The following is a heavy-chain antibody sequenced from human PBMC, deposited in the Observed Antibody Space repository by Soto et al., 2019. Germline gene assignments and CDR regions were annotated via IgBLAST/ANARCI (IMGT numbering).Heavy chain of an antibody. CDR2: IRSKAYGGTT. Sequence: GRPMRLPYTAVGFTFGDYAIRWFSQAPGKGLEWVGFIRSKAYGGTTEYAASVKGRFTISRDDSKSNAYLQMNSLKTEDTAVYYCTRGLLWFTYYYYGMDVWGQGTTVTVSS. J-gene: IGHJ6*02. CDR1: GFTFGDYA. CDR3: TRGLLWFTYYYYGMDV. D-gene: IGHD3-10*01. V-gene: IGHV3-49*03.